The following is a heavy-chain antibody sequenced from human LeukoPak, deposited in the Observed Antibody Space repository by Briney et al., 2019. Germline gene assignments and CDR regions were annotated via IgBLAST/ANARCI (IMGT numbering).Heavy chain of an antibody. J-gene: IGHJ4*02. CDR3: ARVSDIVVVVGAVYFDY. D-gene: IGHD2-15*01. CDR1: GFTFSDYY. Sequence: GGSRRLSCAASGFTFSDYYMSWIRQAPGKGLEWVSYIRNSGSTIYYADSVKGRFTISRDNGNNSLYLQMNNLRAEDTAVYYCARVSDIVVVVGAVYFDYWGRGTLVTVSS. V-gene: IGHV3-11*01. CDR2: IRNSGSTI.